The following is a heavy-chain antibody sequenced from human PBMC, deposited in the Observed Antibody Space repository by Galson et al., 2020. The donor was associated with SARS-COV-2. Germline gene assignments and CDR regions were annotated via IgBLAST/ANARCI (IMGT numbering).Heavy chain of an antibody. Sequence: SQTLSLTCAVYGGSFSGYYWSWIRQPPGKGLEWIGEINHSGSTNYNPSLKSRVTISVDTSKNQFSLKLSSVTAADTAVYYCARGYGDYLPLFDYWGQGTLVTVSS. D-gene: IGHD4-17*01. CDR2: INHSGST. J-gene: IGHJ4*02. CDR3: ARGYGDYLPLFDY. CDR1: GGSFSGYY. V-gene: IGHV4-34*01.